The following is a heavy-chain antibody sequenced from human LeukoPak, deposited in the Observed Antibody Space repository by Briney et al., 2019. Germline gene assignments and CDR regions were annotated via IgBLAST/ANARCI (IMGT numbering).Heavy chain of an antibody. J-gene: IGHJ5*02. CDR3: ASNDYVWGSYRSAIRS. Sequence: TGGSLRLSCAASGFTFSSYGMHWVRQAPGKGLEWVAVIWYDGSNKYYADSVKGRFTISRDNSKNTLYLQMNSLRAEDTAVYYCASNDYVWGSYRSAIRSWGQGTLVTVSS. CDR1: GFTFSSYG. CDR2: IWYDGSNK. V-gene: IGHV3-33*01. D-gene: IGHD3-16*02.